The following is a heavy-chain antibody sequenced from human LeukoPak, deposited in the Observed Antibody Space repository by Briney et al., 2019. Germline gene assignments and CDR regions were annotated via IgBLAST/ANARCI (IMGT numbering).Heavy chain of an antibody. D-gene: IGHD5-18*01. CDR1: GFTFGDYA. Sequence: GGSLRLSCTASGFTFGDYAMSWVRQAPGKGLEWVGFIRSKAYGGTTEYAASVKGRFTISRDDSKSIAYLQMNSLKTEDTAVYYCTSALHTAMADDAFDIWGQGTMVTVSS. CDR3: TSALHTAMADDAFDI. CDR2: IRSKAYGGTT. V-gene: IGHV3-49*04. J-gene: IGHJ3*02.